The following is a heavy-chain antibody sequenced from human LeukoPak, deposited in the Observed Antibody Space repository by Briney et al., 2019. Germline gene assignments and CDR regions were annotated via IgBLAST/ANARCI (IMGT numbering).Heavy chain of an antibody. V-gene: IGHV4-34*01. J-gene: IGHJ4*02. CDR2: INHSGST. Sequence: SETLSLTCAVYGGSFSGYYWSWIRQPPGKGLEWIGEINHSGSTNYNPSLKSRVTISVDTSKNQFSLKLSPVTAADTAVYYCARVEGSGSSYFDYWGQGTLVTVSS. CDR3: ARVEGSGSSYFDY. CDR1: GGSFSGYY. D-gene: IGHD3-10*01.